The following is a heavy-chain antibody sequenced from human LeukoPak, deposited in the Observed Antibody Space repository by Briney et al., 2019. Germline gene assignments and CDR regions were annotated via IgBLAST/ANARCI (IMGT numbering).Heavy chain of an antibody. V-gene: IGHV4-31*03. Sequence: PSQTLSLTCTVSGGSISSGGYYWSWTRQHPGKGLEWIGYIYYSGSTYYNPSLKSRVTISVDTSKNQFSLKLSSVTAADTAVYYCARVVRGVTMGWFDPWGQGTLVTVSS. CDR1: GGSISSGGYY. CDR2: IYYSGST. D-gene: IGHD3-10*01. J-gene: IGHJ5*02. CDR3: ARVVRGVTMGWFDP.